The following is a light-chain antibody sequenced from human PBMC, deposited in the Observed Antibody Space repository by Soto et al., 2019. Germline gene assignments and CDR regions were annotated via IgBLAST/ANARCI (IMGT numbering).Light chain of an antibody. Sequence: EKVMTQSPATLSMSPGERATLSCRASQSVSSYLAWYQQKPGQAPRPLIYGASTRATGIPARFSGSGSGTEFTLTISSLQSEDFAVYYCQQYNNWPSWTFGQGTKVEIK. CDR3: QQYNNWPSWT. V-gene: IGKV3-15*01. CDR1: QSVSSY. J-gene: IGKJ1*01. CDR2: GAS.